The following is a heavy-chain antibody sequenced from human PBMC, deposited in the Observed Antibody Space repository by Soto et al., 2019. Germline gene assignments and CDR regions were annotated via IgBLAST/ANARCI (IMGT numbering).Heavy chain of an antibody. J-gene: IGHJ4*02. D-gene: IGHD4-17*01. V-gene: IGHV6-1*01. Sequence: SQTLSLTCAISGDSVSRNSVAWNWIRQSPSRGLEWLGRTYYRSKWYSDYAVSVKSRITINPDTSKNQFSLQLNSVTPEDTAVFYCARDSPGYGDYVLFDYWGQGTLVTVSS. CDR1: GDSVSRNSVA. CDR2: TYYRSKWYS. CDR3: ARDSPGYGDYVLFDY.